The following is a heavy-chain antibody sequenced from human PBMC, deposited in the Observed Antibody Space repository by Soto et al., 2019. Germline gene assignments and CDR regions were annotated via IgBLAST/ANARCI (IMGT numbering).Heavy chain of an antibody. CDR2: FDPEDGET. CDR1: GYTLTELS. Sequence: QVQLVQSGAEVKKHGASVKVSCKVSGYTLTELSMHWGRQAPGKGLEWMGGFDPEDGETIYAQKFQGRVTMTEDTSTDTAYMELSSLRSEDTAVYYCATIPDYIWGPSPGYYFDYWGQGTLVTVSS. CDR3: ATIPDYIWGPSPGYYFDY. V-gene: IGHV1-24*01. J-gene: IGHJ4*02. D-gene: IGHD3-16*01.